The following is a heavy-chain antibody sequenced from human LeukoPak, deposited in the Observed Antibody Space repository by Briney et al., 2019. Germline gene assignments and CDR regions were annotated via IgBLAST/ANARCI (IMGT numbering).Heavy chain of an antibody. CDR1: GFTVSSDY. Sequence: GGSLRLSCAASGFTVSSDYMSWVRQAPGKRLEWVSIIYTSGTTYYADSVKGRFTISRDNSKNTLYLQMNSLRAEDTAVYYCARGGSYFFSVDYWGQGTLVTVSS. CDR2: IYTSGTT. D-gene: IGHD1-26*01. J-gene: IGHJ4*02. CDR3: ARGGSYFFSVDY. V-gene: IGHV3-53*01.